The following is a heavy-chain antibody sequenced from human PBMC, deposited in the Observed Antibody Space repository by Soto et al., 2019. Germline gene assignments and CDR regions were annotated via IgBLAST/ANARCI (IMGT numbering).Heavy chain of an antibody. Sequence: PGGSLRLSCAASGFTFSNAWMSWVRQAPGKGLEWVSAISGSGGSTYYADSVKGRFTISRDNSKNTLYLQMNSLRAEDTAVYYCAKDSPRATDSEYWGQGTLVTVSS. CDR1: GFTFSNAW. CDR2: ISGSGGST. CDR3: AKDSPRATDSEY. V-gene: IGHV3-23*01. J-gene: IGHJ4*02.